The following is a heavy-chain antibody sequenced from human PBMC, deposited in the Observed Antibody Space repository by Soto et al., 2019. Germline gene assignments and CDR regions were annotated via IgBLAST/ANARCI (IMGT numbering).Heavy chain of an antibody. Sequence: EVQLVESGGGLVKPGGSLRLSCAASGFTFSTYTMHWVRQAPGKGMEWVSSISSSSSSIYQADSVKGRFTISRDNAKNSLYLQMNSLRAEDTSVYYCARDVGGSVKYWYFDLWGRGTLVTVSS. CDR3: ARDVGGSVKYWYFDL. D-gene: IGHD3-16*01. CDR1: GFTFSTYT. J-gene: IGHJ2*01. CDR2: ISSSSSSI. V-gene: IGHV3-21*01.